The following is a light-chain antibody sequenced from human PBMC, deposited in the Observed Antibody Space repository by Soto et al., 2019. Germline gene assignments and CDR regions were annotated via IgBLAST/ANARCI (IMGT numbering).Light chain of an antibody. CDR1: SSDVGSYNL. CDR3: CSYAGSSTLYV. Sequence: QSALTQPASVSGSPGQSITISCTGTSSDVGSYNLVSWYQQHPGKAPKLMSYEGSKRPSGVSNRFSSSKSGNTASLTISGLQAEDEADYYCCSYAGSSTLYVFGTGTKVTVL. J-gene: IGLJ1*01. CDR2: EGS. V-gene: IGLV2-23*01.